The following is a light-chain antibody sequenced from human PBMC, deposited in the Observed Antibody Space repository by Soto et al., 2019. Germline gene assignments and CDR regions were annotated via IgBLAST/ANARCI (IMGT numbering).Light chain of an antibody. CDR3: QQSSSFPLT. J-gene: IGKJ4*01. V-gene: IGKV1-12*01. Sequence: IPMTQSPSSVSASVGDTVTITCRASQVISSWLAWYQQKPGKAPNLLIYAATNLQSGVPSRFSVSESGTEFTLTISSLQPEDFATYYCQQSSSFPLTFGGGTKVEIK. CDR2: AAT. CDR1: QVISSW.